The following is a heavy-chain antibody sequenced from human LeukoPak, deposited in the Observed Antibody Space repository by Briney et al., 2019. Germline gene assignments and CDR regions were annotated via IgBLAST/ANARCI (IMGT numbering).Heavy chain of an antibody. D-gene: IGHD6-13*01. CDR2: ISAYNGNT. V-gene: IGHV1-18*01. CDR3: ASLYSSSWWGGSDAFDI. J-gene: IGHJ3*02. Sequence: ASVKVSCKASGYTFTSYGISWVRQAPGQGLEWMGWISAYNGNTNYAQKLQGRVTMTTDTSTSTAYMELRSLRSDDTAVYYCASLYSSSWWGGSDAFDIWGQGTMVTASS. CDR1: GYTFTSYG.